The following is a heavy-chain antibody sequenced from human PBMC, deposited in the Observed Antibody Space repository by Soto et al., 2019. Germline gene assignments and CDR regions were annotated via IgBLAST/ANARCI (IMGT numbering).Heavy chain of an antibody. CDR2: IGTAGDT. D-gene: IGHD1-1*01. Sequence: EVQLVESGGGLVQPGGSLRLSCAASGFTFSSYDMHWVRQATGKGLEWVSAIGTAGDTYYPGSVKGRFTLSRENAKNSLYLQMNSLRAEDTAVYYCARETRLPRGRDAFDIWGQGTMVTVSS. CDR1: GFTFSSYD. V-gene: IGHV3-13*01. CDR3: ARETRLPRGRDAFDI. J-gene: IGHJ3*02.